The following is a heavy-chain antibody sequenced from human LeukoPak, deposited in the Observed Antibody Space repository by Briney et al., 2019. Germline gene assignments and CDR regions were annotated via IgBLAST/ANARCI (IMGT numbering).Heavy chain of an antibody. Sequence: PSQTLFLTCTVSGGSISSGSYYWSWIRQPAGKGLEWIGRIYTSGSTNYNPSLKSRVTISVDTSKNQFSLKLSSVTAADTAVYYCATFDSYGFDYWGQGTLVTVSS. CDR2: IYTSGST. CDR1: GGSISSGSYY. V-gene: IGHV4-61*02. D-gene: IGHD5-18*01. J-gene: IGHJ4*02. CDR3: ATFDSYGFDY.